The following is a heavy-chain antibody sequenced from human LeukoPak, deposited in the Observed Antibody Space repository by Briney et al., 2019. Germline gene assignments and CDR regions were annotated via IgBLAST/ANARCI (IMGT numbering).Heavy chain of an antibody. CDR2: ISSSSSYI. CDR3: ARIHSNYPFDI. D-gene: IGHD4-11*01. CDR1: GFTFSSYS. J-gene: IGHJ3*02. V-gene: IGHV3-21*01. Sequence: PGGSLRFSCAASGFTFSSYSMNWVRQAPGKGLEWVSSISSSSSYIYYADSVKGRFTISRDNAKNSLYLQMNSLRAEDTAVYYCARIHSNYPFDIWGQGTMVTVSS.